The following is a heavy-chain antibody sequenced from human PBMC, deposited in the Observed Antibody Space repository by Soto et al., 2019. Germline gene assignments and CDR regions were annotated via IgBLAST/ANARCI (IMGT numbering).Heavy chain of an antibody. CDR3: AKDRLFCSSTSCHYYYYYGMDV. J-gene: IGHJ6*02. CDR1: GFTFSSYG. D-gene: IGHD2-2*01. CDR2: ISYDGSNK. V-gene: IGHV3-30*18. Sequence: PGGSLRLSCAASGFTFSSYGMHWVRQAPGKGLEWVAVISYDGSNKYYADSVKGRFTISRDNSKNTLYLQMNSLRAEDTAVYYCAKDRLFCSSTSCHYYYYYGMDVWGQGTTVTVSS.